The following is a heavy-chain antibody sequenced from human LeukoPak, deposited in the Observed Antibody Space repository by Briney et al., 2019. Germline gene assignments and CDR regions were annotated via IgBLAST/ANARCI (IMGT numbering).Heavy chain of an antibody. CDR1: GFTFSNYA. Sequence: PGRSLTLSCAASGFTFSNYAMHWVRQALGKGLEWVSIIYSGGSTNYADSVKGRFTISRDNSKNTVYLQMNSLRAEDTAVYYCTGDVYQHWGQGTLVTVSS. D-gene: IGHD1-14*01. J-gene: IGHJ1*01. V-gene: IGHV3-53*01. CDR3: TGDVYQH. CDR2: IYSGGST.